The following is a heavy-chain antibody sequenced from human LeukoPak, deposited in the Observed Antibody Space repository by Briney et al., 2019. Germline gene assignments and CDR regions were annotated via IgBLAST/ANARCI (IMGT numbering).Heavy chain of an antibody. Sequence: SETLSLTCTVSGGSISSSYWSWIRQPPGKGLEWIGYIYYSGSTNYNPSLKSRVTISVDTSKNQFSLKLSSVTAADTAVYYCARGPLSVTEYYFDYWGQGTLVTVSS. CDR2: IYYSGST. CDR1: GGSISSSY. J-gene: IGHJ4*02. V-gene: IGHV4-59*01. D-gene: IGHD2-21*02. CDR3: ARGPLSVTEYYFDY.